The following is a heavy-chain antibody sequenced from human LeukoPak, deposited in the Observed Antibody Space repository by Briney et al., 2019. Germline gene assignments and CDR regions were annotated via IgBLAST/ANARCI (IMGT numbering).Heavy chain of an antibody. Sequence: SETLSLTCTVAGGSISSGSYYWSWIRQPAGKGLEWIGRIYTSGSTNYNPSLKSRVTISVDTSKNQFSLKLSSVTAADTAVYYCARVRIVGATNYFDYRGQGTLVTVSS. CDR2: IYTSGST. D-gene: IGHD1-26*01. CDR3: ARVRIVGATNYFDY. CDR1: GGSISSGSYY. V-gene: IGHV4-61*02. J-gene: IGHJ4*02.